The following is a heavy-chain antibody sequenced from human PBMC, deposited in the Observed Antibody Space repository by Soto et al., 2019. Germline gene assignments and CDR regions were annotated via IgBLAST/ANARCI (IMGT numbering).Heavy chain of an antibody. J-gene: IGHJ4*02. V-gene: IGHV3-23*01. CDR3: AKALVGEVGATDY. D-gene: IGHD1-26*01. Sequence: GGSLRLSCTASGFTFSNYAMSWVRQAPGKGLEWVSAITRTDSTYYADSVKGRFTISRDNSRNTLYLQMNSLGSEDAALYYCAKALVGEVGATDYWGQGTLVTVSS. CDR2: ITRTDST. CDR1: GFTFSNYA.